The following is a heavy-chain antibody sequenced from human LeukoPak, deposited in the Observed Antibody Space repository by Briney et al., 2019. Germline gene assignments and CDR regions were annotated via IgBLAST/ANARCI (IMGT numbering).Heavy chain of an antibody. CDR3: TKRRGPTSGSYDYFDP. CDR2: IHSSGYT. Sequence: PSETLSLTCTVSGGSISGNYWSWIRQPPGQGLEWIAYIHSSGYTNYNPSLKSRVTISVDTSNNQFSLKVTSVTAADTAMYYCTKRRGPTSGSYDYFDPWGQGALVTVSS. CDR1: GGSISGNY. D-gene: IGHD1-26*01. V-gene: IGHV4-4*09. J-gene: IGHJ5*02.